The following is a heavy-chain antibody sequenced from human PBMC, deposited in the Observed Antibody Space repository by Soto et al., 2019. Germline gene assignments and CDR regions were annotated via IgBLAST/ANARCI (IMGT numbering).Heavy chain of an antibody. Sequence: GGSLRVSCGASGFTFSSYIMNWVGQSPGKGLEWVSSISSSSSYIYYADSVKGRFTISRDNAKNSLYLQMNSLRAEDTAVYYCARDGIAAAPYYYYYGMDVWGQGATVTVSS. CDR3: ARDGIAAAPYYYYYGMDV. V-gene: IGHV3-21*01. J-gene: IGHJ6*02. CDR1: GFTFSSYI. CDR2: ISSSSSYI. D-gene: IGHD6-13*01.